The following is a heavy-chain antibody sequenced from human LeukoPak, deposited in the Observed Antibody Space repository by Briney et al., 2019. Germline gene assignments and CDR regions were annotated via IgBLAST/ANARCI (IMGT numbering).Heavy chain of an antibody. CDR1: GGSISSSSSY. CDR3: ARGGYYGSGNDFRFDP. V-gene: IGHV4-39*07. Sequence: SETLSLTCTVSGGSISSSSSYWGWIRQPPGKGLEWIGFLFYGGDTYYNPSLKSRVAISVDTSKSQFSLKLSSVTAADTAIYYCARGGYYGSGNDFRFDPWGQGTLVTVSS. J-gene: IGHJ5*02. CDR2: LFYGGDT. D-gene: IGHD3-10*01.